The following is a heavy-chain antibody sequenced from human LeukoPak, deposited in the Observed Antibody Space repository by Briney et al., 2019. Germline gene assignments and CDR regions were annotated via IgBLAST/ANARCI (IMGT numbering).Heavy chain of an antibody. D-gene: IGHD2-15*01. CDR2: IKQDGSEK. V-gene: IGHV3-7*01. J-gene: IGHJ6*03. CDR3: ARDALDIVVVVAAVYSYYYMDV. CDR1: GFTFSSYA. Sequence: GGSLRLSCAASGFTFSSYAMHWVRQAPGKGLEWVANIKQDGSEKYYVDSVKGRFTISRDNAKNSLFLQMNDLRAEDTAVYYCARDALDIVVVVAAVYSYYYMDVWGKGTTVTVSS.